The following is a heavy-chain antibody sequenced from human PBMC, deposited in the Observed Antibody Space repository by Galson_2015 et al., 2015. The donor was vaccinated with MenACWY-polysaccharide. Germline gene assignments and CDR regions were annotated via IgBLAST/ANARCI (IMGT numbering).Heavy chain of an antibody. Sequence: SLRLSCAASGFTFSRYAMHWVRQAPGKGLEWVAVISYDATNKYYAESVKGRFTISRDNSKNTMYVQMNSLRAEDTAIYYCARDSWSRASWYSMDVWGQGTTVTVSS. D-gene: IGHD2-2*01. CDR3: ARDSWSRASWYSMDV. J-gene: IGHJ6*02. CDR1: GFTFSRYA. CDR2: ISYDATNK. V-gene: IGHV3-30-3*01.